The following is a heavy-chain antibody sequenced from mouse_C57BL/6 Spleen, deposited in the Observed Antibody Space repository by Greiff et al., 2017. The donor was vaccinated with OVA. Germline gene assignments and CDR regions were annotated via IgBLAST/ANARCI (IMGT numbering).Heavy chain of an antibody. CDR1: GYSITSGYY. J-gene: IGHJ2*01. Sequence: ESGPGLVKPSQSLSLTCSVTGYSITSGYYWNWIRQFPGNKLEWMGYISYDGSNNYNPSLKNRITITRDTSRNQFFLKLNSVTTEDTATYCCAGGVYDGYYGYWGQGTTLTVSS. V-gene: IGHV3-6*01. D-gene: IGHD2-3*01. CDR3: AGGVYDGYYGY. CDR2: ISYDGSN.